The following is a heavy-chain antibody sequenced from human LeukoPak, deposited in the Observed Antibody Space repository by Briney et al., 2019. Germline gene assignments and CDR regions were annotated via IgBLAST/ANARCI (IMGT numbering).Heavy chain of an antibody. CDR1: GFTFSDYK. D-gene: IGHD3-10*01. Sequence: GGSLRLSCAASGFTFSDYKMNWVRQAPGMGLEWVSYISSTSANIYYADSVKGRFPSSRDNAKNSQYLQMNSLRAEDTAVYYCARLGPNWFDPWGQGTLVTVSS. CDR3: ARLGPNWFDP. V-gene: IGHV3-48*01. J-gene: IGHJ5*02. CDR2: ISSTSANI.